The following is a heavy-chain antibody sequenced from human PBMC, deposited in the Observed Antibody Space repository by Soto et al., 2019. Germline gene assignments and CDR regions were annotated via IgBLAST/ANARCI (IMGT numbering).Heavy chain of an antibody. CDR3: AAGRQHYFDF. V-gene: IGHV4-31*03. J-gene: IGHJ4*02. CDR2: IYYSGST. CDR1: GGSISSGAYY. Sequence: QVQLQESGPGLVKPSQTLSLTCTVSGGSISSGAYYWSWIRQHPGKGLEWIGYIYYSGSTYSNPSLKSRVAFSVDKSKTQFSLKLSSVTAADTAVYYCAAGRQHYFDFWGQGTLVTVSS.